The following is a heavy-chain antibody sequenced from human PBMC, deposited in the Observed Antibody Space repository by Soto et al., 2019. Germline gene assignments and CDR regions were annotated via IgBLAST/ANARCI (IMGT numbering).Heavy chain of an antibody. D-gene: IGHD3-10*02. J-gene: IGHJ5*02. CDR2: VYYTETT. V-gene: IGHV4-39*01. CDR3: ARQRVLSTNMFITSFDP. CDR1: GGSINSSYHF. Sequence: SETLSLTCSLSGGSINSSYHFWGWIRHTPAKGLEWIGSVYYTETTYYNPTLKSPVTISVETSRNTFSLKVNSVTAADTGIYYCARQRVLSTNMFITSFDPWGQGTLVTVSS.